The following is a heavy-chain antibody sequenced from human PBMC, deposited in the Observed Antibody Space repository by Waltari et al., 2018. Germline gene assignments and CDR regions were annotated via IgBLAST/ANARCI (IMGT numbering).Heavy chain of an antibody. Sequence: QVQLQQWGAGLLKPSETLSLTCAFYGGSFSGYYWSWIRQPPGKGPEWIGEINHSGSTNYNPSLKSRVTISVDTSKNQFSLKLSSVTAADTAVYYCARHMGYSSSWYAVSYYYYGMDVWGQGTTVTVSS. CDR1: GGSFSGYY. J-gene: IGHJ6*02. D-gene: IGHD6-13*01. V-gene: IGHV4-34*01. CDR2: INHSGST. CDR3: ARHMGYSSSWYAVSYYYYGMDV.